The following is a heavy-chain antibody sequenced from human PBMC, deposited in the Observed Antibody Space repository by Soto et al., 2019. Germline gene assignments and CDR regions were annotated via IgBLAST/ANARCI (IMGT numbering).Heavy chain of an antibody. CDR2: IYHSGST. J-gene: IGHJ6*02. V-gene: IGHV4-4*02. Sequence: QVQLQESGPGLVKPSGTLSLTCAVSGGSISSSNWWSCVRQPPGKGLEWIGEIYHSGSTNYNPSLKSRVTLSVDKSKNQFSLKLSSVTAADTAVYYCARDRVQLLWAYGMDVWGQGTTVTVSS. CDR1: GGSISSSNW. D-gene: IGHD2-21*01. CDR3: ARDRVQLLWAYGMDV.